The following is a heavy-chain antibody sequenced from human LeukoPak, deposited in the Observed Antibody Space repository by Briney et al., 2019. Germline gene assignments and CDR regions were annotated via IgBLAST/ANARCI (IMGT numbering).Heavy chain of an antibody. J-gene: IGHJ4*02. CDR1: GGTFSSYA. CDR2: IIPIFGTA. CDR3: ARVGVSYDILTGYFDY. V-gene: IGHV1-69*01. Sequence: SVKVSCKASGGTFSSYAISWVRQAPGQGLEWMGGIIPIFGTANYAQKFQGRVTITADESTSTAYMELSSLRSEDTAVYYCARVGVSYDILTGYFDYWGQGTLVTASS. D-gene: IGHD3-9*01.